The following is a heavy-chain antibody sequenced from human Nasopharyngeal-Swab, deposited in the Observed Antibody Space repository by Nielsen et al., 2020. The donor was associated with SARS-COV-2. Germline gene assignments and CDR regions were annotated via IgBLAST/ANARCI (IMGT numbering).Heavy chain of an antibody. D-gene: IGHD3-3*01. V-gene: IGHV4-39*07. Sequence: ESLKISCTVSGGSISSSSYYWGRIRQPPGKGLEWIGSIYYSGSTYYNPSLKSRVTISVDTSKNQFSLKLSSVTAADTAVYYCARAGDFWSGWSANYYMDVWGKGTTVTVSS. CDR2: IYYSGST. J-gene: IGHJ6*03. CDR1: GGSISSSSYY. CDR3: ARAGDFWSGWSANYYMDV.